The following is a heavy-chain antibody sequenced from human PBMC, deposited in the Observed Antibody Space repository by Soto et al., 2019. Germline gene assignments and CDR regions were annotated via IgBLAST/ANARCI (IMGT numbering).Heavy chain of an antibody. J-gene: IGHJ6*03. CDR3: ARVLGEYYYYYYMDV. D-gene: IGHD3-16*01. V-gene: IGHV3-66*01. CDR1: EFSVSSNY. CDR2: IYSGGST. Sequence: EVQLVESGGGLVQPGGSLRLSCAASEFSVSSNYMSWVRQAPKKGLEWVSVIYSGGSTYYADSVKGRFTISRDNSKNTLYLQMNSLTAEDTAASYCARVLGEYYYYYYMDVWGKGTTVTVSS.